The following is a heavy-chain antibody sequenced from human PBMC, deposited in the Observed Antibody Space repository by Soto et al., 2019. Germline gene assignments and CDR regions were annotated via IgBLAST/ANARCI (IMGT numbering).Heavy chain of an antibody. J-gene: IGHJ6*04. Sequence: SETLSLTCTVSGGSISSYYWSWIRQPPGKGLEWIGYIYYSGSTNYNPSLKSRVTISVDTSKNQFSLKLTSVTPADTAVYYCALDRRGTKYYYYGMDVWGKGNTVNVS. D-gene: IGHD2-8*01. V-gene: IGHV4-59*01. CDR3: ALDRRGTKYYYYGMDV. CDR2: IYYSGST. CDR1: GGSISSYY.